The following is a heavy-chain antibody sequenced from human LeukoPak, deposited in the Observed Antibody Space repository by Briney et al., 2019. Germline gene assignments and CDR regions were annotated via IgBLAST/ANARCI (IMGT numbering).Heavy chain of an antibody. V-gene: IGHV3-21*01. Sequence: SGGSLRLSCAASGFTFSSYSMNWVRQAPGKGLEWVSSISSSSSYIYYADSVKGRFTISRGNAKNSLYLQMNSLRAEDTAVYYCARGRTVAGTDYWGQGTLVTVSS. CDR1: GFTFSSYS. J-gene: IGHJ4*02. CDR3: ARGRTVAGTDY. D-gene: IGHD6-19*01. CDR2: ISSSSSYI.